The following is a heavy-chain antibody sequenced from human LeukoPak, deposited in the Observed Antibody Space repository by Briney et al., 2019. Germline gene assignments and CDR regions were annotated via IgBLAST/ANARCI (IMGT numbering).Heavy chain of an antibody. CDR3: ARLTGAASGTYYFDF. CDR2: ISWNSRII. V-gene: IGHV3-9*01. D-gene: IGHD1-26*01. J-gene: IGHJ4*02. Sequence: PGGSLRLSCAASGFIFDDYAMYWVRQAPGKGLDWVSGISWNSRIIDYADSVKGRFTISRDNAKTSLFLQMNSLTTDDTAFYYCARLTGAASGTYYFDFWGQGTLVTVSS. CDR1: GFIFDDYA.